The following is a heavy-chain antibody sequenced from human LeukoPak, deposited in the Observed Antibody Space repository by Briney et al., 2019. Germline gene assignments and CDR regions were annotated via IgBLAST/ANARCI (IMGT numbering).Heavy chain of an antibody. Sequence: PGGSLRLSCAASGFSFGSMHWVRQAPGKGLEWVSSISSSGSDIYYADSVKGRFTISRDTAKNSLYLQMSSLRAEDTAVYDCAPRGTYGSDLGDGFDIWGQGTMVTVSS. D-gene: IGHD3-10*01. CDR3: APRGTYGSDLGDGFDI. J-gene: IGHJ3*02. V-gene: IGHV3-21*01. CDR1: GFSFGS. CDR2: ISSSGSDI.